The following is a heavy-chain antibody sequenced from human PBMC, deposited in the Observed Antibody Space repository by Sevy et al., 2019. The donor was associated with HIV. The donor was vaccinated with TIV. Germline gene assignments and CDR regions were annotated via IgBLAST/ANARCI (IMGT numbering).Heavy chain of an antibody. CDR1: GFTFSSYA. Sequence: GGSLRLSCAASGFTFSSYAMSWVRQAPGKGLEWVSAISGCGGSTYYADSVKGRFTISRDNSKNTLYLQMNSLRAEDTAVYYCAKVRREVNYVSYYYYGMDVWGQGTTVTVSS. CDR2: ISGCGGST. V-gene: IGHV3-23*01. J-gene: IGHJ6*02. D-gene: IGHD4-4*01. CDR3: AKVRREVNYVSYYYYGMDV.